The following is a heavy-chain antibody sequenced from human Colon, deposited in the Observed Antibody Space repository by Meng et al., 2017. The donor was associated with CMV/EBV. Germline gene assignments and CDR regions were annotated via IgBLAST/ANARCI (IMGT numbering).Heavy chain of an antibody. J-gene: IGHJ6*02. D-gene: IGHD2-2*01. CDR1: GFTFSNYW. CDR2: INQDGSEK. Sequence: GGSLRLSCAASGFTFSNYWMSWVRQTPGKGLEWVATINQDGSEKYYVDSVKGRFTISRDNAKNSLYLQMNSLRAEDTAVYYCARDANCSSTSCYLSAYYYGMDVWGQGTTVTV. CDR3: ARDANCSSTSCYLSAYYYGMDV. V-gene: IGHV3-7*01.